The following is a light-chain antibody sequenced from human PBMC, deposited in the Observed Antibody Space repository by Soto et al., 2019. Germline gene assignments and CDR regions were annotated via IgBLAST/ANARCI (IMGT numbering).Light chain of an antibody. Sequence: DVVMTQSPLSLPVTLGQPASISCRSSQSLVYTDANTYLNWFHQRPGQSPRRLIYKVSNRDSGVPDRFSGSGSDTDFTLKISRVEAEDVGVYYCMQGTHWPWTFGQGTKVEIK. V-gene: IGKV2-30*01. CDR1: QSLVYTDANTY. J-gene: IGKJ1*01. CDR2: KVS. CDR3: MQGTHWPWT.